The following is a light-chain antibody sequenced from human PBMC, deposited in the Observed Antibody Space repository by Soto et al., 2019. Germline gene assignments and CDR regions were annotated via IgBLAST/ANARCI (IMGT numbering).Light chain of an antibody. CDR2: EVT. J-gene: IGLJ2*01. CDR1: SSDVGGYNY. CDR3: CSYAGYNVV. V-gene: IGLV2-8*01. Sequence: QSVLTQPPSASGSPGQSVTISCTGTSSDVGGYNYVSWYQQHPGKVPKLIIYEVTERPSGVPDRFSGSKSGNTASLTVSGLQAEDEADYYCCSYAGYNVVFGGGTKLTVL.